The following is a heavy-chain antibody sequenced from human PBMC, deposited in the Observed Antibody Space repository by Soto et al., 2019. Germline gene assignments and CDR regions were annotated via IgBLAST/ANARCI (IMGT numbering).Heavy chain of an antibody. Sequence: QITLKESGPTLVKPTQTLTLTCTFSGFSLSTSGVGVGWIRQPPGKALEWLALIYWDDDKRYSPSLKSRLTITKDTSKNQVVLTMANMDPVDTATYYCAHTDYDFWSGYYYFDYWGQGTLVTVSS. CDR2: IYWDDDK. CDR1: GFSLSTSGVG. J-gene: IGHJ4*02. D-gene: IGHD3-3*01. V-gene: IGHV2-5*02. CDR3: AHTDYDFWSGYYYFDY.